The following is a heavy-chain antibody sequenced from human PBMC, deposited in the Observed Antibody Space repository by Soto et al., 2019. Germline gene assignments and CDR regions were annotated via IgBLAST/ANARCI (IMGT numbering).Heavy chain of an antibody. J-gene: IGHJ4*02. V-gene: IGHV3-23*01. Sequence: GGSLRLSCAASGFTFSSYAMSWVRQAPGKGLEWGSAISVSGGSTYDADSVKGRFTISRDNHKNTVYLQMNSVRAEDTAVYYCAKAHPAYISSGWYPVDTFDYWGQGTLVTVSS. CDR1: GFTFSSYA. CDR2: ISVSGGST. D-gene: IGHD6-19*01. CDR3: AKAHPAYISSGWYPVDTFDY.